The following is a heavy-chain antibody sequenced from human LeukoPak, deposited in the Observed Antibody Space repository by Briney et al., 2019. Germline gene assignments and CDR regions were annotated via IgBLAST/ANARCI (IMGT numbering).Heavy chain of an antibody. V-gene: IGHV1-24*01. CDR3: ATVMAVAGTARPLPRI. J-gene: IGHJ3*02. CDR1: GYTLTELS. Sequence: ASVKVSCKVSGYTLTELSMHWVRQAPGKGLEWMGGFDPEDGETIYAQKFQGRVTMTEDTSTDTAYMELSGLRSEDTAVYYCATVMAVAGTARPLPRIWGQGTMVTVSS. CDR2: FDPEDGET. D-gene: IGHD6-19*01.